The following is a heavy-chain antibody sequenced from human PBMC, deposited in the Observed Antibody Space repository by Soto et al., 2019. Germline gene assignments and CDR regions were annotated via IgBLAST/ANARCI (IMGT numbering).Heavy chain of an antibody. D-gene: IGHD3-22*01. CDR2: TYYNGRT. CDR3: ARHQGYSYDTSGYFDY. CDR1: SGSISSYY. Sequence: QVQLQESGPGLVKPSETLSLTCTVSSGSISSYYWSWIRQPPGKGLEWIGYTYYNGRTNYNPSLNSRVTISVDTSKNQFSLRLRSVTAADTAVYYCARHQGYSYDTSGYFDYWGKGTLVTVSS. J-gene: IGHJ4*02. V-gene: IGHV4-59*08.